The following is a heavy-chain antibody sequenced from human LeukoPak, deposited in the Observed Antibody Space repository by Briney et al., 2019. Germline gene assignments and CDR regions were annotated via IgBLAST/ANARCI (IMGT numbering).Heavy chain of an antibody. J-gene: IGHJ3*02. D-gene: IGHD3-22*01. CDR2: ISAYNGNT. V-gene: IGHV1-18*01. CDR1: GYTFNSFG. Sequence: ASVKVSCKASGYTFNSFGISWVRQAPGQGLEWMGWISAYNGNTNYAQKLQGRVTMTTDTSTSTAYMELRSLRSDDTAVYYCARDEYYYDSSGYPAFDIWGQGTMVTVSS. CDR3: ARDEYYYDSSGYPAFDI.